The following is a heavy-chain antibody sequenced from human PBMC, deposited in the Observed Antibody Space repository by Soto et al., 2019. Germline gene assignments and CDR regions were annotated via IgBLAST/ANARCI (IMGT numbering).Heavy chain of an antibody. CDR3: AREYTAIVGATTGHFDY. D-gene: IGHD1-26*01. CDR2: IYYSGST. CDR1: GGSISSSSYY. V-gene: IGHV4-39*02. J-gene: IGHJ4*02. Sequence: SETLSLTCTVSGGSISSSSYYWGWIRQPPGKGLEWIGSIYYSGSTYYNPSLKSRVTISVDTSKNQFSLKLSSVTAADTAVYYCAREYTAIVGATTGHFDYWGQGTLVTVSS.